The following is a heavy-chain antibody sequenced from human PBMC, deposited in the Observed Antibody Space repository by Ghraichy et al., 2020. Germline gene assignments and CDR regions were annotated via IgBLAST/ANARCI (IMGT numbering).Heavy chain of an antibody. J-gene: IGHJ4*02. CDR2: IYYSGST. CDR3: ARHPNDLFDY. CDR1: GGSISSSSYY. Sequence: SETLSLTCTVSGGSISSSSYYWGWIRQPPGKGLEWIGSIYYSGSTYYNPSLKSRVTISVDTSKNQFSLKLSSVTAADTAVYYCARHPNDLFDYWGQGTLVTVSS. D-gene: IGHD1-1*01. V-gene: IGHV4-39*01.